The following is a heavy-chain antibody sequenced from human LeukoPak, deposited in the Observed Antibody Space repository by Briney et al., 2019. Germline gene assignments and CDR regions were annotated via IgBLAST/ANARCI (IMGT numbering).Heavy chain of an antibody. CDR2: FKSKTDGGTT. CDR1: GFTFSNAW. CDR3: TTDTAMGPYYFDY. Sequence: GGSLRLSCAASGFTFSNAWMSWVRQAPGKGLEWVGRFKSKTDGGTTDYAAPVKGRFTISRDDSKNTLYLQMNSLKTEDTAVYYCTTDTAMGPYYFDYWGQGTLVTVSS. D-gene: IGHD5-18*01. J-gene: IGHJ4*02. V-gene: IGHV3-15*01.